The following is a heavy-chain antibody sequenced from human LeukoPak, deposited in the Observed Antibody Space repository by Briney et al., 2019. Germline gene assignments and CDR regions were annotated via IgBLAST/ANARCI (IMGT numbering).Heavy chain of an antibody. D-gene: IGHD3-3*01. CDR1: GGSFSGYY. CDR2: IYFTGST. J-gene: IGHJ6*04. CDR3: ARGNPVKGHDFWSGYSSPGMDV. Sequence: SSETLSLTCAVYGGSFSGYYWSWIRQPPGKGLQWIGYIYFTGSTKYNPTLGSRVTISADTSKNQFSLQLSSVTAADTAIYYCARGNPVKGHDFWSGYSSPGMDVWGKGTTVTVSS. V-gene: IGHV4-59*01.